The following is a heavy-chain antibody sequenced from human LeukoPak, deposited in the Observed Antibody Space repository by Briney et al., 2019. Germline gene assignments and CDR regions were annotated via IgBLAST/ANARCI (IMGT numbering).Heavy chain of an antibody. J-gene: IGHJ6*02. CDR3: ASGSSSWYFPHNYYGMDV. V-gene: IGHV4-34*01. Sequence: PSETLSLTCAVYGGSLSGYYWSWIRQPPGKGLEWIGEINHSGSTNYNPSLKSRVTISVDTSKNQFSLKLSSVTAADTAVYYCASGSSSWYFPHNYYGMDVWGQGTTVTVSS. CDR2: INHSGST. CDR1: GGSLSGYY. D-gene: IGHD6-13*01.